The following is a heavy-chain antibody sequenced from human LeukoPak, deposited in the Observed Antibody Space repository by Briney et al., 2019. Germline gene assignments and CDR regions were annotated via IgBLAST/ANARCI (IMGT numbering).Heavy chain of an antibody. CDR2: IISSSSYI. CDR1: GFTFSSYA. J-gene: IGHJ6*02. Sequence: GGSLRLSCAASGFTFSSYAMHWVRQAPGKGMEWVSSIISSSSYIYYADSVKGRFTISRDNSKNTLYLQMNSLRAEDTAVYYCARAEGDGMDVWGQGTTVTVSS. V-gene: IGHV3-21*04. D-gene: IGHD3-16*01. CDR3: ARAEGDGMDV.